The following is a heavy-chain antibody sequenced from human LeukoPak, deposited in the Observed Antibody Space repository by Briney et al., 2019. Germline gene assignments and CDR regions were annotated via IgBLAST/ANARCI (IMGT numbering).Heavy chain of an antibody. J-gene: IGHJ3*01. CDR2: IKGSGSDA. CDR1: DFTFANYA. CDR3: GRDPNGDYIGAFEF. V-gene: IGHV3-23*01. Sequence: QPGGSLRLSCVGSDFTFANYAMTWVRLTPGKGLEWVSSIKGSGSDAMYADSVSGRFTTSSDNSRNTIFLQMTSLRAEDTAIYYCGRDPNGDYIGAFEFWGLGTLVSVSS. D-gene: IGHD4-17*01.